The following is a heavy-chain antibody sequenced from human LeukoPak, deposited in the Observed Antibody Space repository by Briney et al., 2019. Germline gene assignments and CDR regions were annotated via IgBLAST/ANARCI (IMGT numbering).Heavy chain of an antibody. V-gene: IGHV1-2*06. J-gene: IGHJ4*02. CDR2: INPNSGGT. D-gene: IGHD3-16*01. CDR1: GYTFTGYY. Sequence: ASVKVSCKASGYTFTGYYMHWVRQAPGQGLEWMGRINPNSGGTNYAQKFQGRVTLTRDTPISTAYMELSRLRSDDTAVYYCARDLGGIPFDYWGQGTLVTVSS. CDR3: ARDLGGIPFDY.